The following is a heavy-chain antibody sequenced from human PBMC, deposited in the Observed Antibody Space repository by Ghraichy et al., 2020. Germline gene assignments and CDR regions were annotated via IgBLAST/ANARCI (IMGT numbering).Heavy chain of an antibody. CDR2: VFYTGST. D-gene: IGHD6-19*01. CDR1: GGSISNYY. Sequence: SQTLSLTCIVSGGSISNYYWSWIRQPPGKGLEWIGYVFYTGSTNYNPSLKSRVTISVDTSKNQFSLRLSSVTAADTAVYYCARDRTPSSGWSDFDSWGQGTLVPVSS. CDR3: ARDRTPSSGWSDFDS. V-gene: IGHV4-59*01. J-gene: IGHJ4*02.